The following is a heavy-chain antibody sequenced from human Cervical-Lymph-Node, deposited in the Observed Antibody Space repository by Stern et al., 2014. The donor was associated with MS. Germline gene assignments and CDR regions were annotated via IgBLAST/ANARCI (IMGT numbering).Heavy chain of an antibody. CDR2: IHPGDSGT. CDR1: GFTFSTYW. CDR3: AGRPIAGGVLNFDF. V-gene: IGHV5-51*01. J-gene: IGHJ4*02. Sequence: EAQLVESGAEVKKPGESLKISCKSSGFTFSTYWIGWVRQMPGQGLECMGIIHPGDSGTRYRPSFQGHAAISVDKSTTTAYLQWSSLKASDTAMYYCAGRPIAGGVLNFDFWGQGTQVTVSS. D-gene: IGHD1-26*01.